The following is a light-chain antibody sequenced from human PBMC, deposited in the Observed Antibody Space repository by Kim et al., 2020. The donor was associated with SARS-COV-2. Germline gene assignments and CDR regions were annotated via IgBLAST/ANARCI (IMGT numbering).Light chain of an antibody. V-gene: IGKV3-15*01. CDR3: QQYNNWPPMYT. CDR1: QRVSSN. CDR2: GAS. J-gene: IGKJ2*01. Sequence: SPGERATLACRASQRVSSNLAWYQQKPGQAPRLLIYGASTRATGSPARFSGSGSGTEFTLTISSLQSEDFAVYYCQQYNNWPPMYTFGQGTKLEI.